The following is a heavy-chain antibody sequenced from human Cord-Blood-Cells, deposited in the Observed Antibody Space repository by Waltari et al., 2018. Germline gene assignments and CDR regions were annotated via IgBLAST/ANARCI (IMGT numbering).Heavy chain of an antibody. Sequence: QVQLVQSGAEVKKPGASVKVSCKASGYTFTGYYIHWVRQAPGQGLEWRGWINPNSGGTNYAQKFQGWVTMTRDTSISTAYMELSRLRSDDTAVYYCARGYCSSTSCYDAFDIWGQGTMVTVSS. D-gene: IGHD2-2*01. CDR1: GYTFTGYY. CDR2: INPNSGGT. V-gene: IGHV1-2*04. J-gene: IGHJ3*02. CDR3: ARGYCSSTSCYDAFDI.